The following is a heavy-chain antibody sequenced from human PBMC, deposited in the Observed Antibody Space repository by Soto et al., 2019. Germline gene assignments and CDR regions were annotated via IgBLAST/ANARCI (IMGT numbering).Heavy chain of an antibody. D-gene: IGHD3-3*01. V-gene: IGHV4-34*02. Sequence: QVHLQQWGAGLMKPSETLSLTCAVYGGSVNGYYWNWIRQPPGKGLEWIGEINHTGGTHYNPSLKSRVTLSVDTSKNQFSLRLSSVTAADTAIYYGATRITVVGLLIPPFDPWGQGTQVTVSS. CDR3: ATRITVVGLLIPPFDP. J-gene: IGHJ5*02. CDR1: GGSVNGYY. CDR2: INHTGGT.